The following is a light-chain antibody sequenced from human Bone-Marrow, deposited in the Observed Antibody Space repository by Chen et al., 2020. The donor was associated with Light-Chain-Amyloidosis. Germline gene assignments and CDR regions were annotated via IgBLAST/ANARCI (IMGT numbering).Light chain of an antibody. CDR1: SSDIGTYSL. CDR2: GVT. J-gene: IGLJ2*01. CDR3: CSYAGSNTFL. Sequence: QSALTQPASVSGSPGQSLTISCTGTSSDIGTYSLVSWYQHHPGKAPKLMIYGVTKRPSGVSDRFSGSRSGNTDSLTISGLQAEDEADYYCCSYAGSNTFLFGGGTNLTVL. V-gene: IGLV2-23*02.